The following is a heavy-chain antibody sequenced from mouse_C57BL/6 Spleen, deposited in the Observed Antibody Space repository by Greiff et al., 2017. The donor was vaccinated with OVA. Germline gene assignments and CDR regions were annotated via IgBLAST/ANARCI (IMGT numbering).Heavy chain of an antibody. D-gene: IGHD2-4*01. J-gene: IGHJ2*01. CDR3: ARSDYDYDADFDY. CDR1: GFSLTSYG. Sequence: QVHVKQSGPGLVQPSQSLSIPCTVSGFSLTSYGVHWVRQSPGKGLEWLGVIWSGGSTDYNAAFISRLSISKDNSKSQVFFKMNSLQADDTAIYYCARSDYDYDADFDYWGQGTTLTVSS. V-gene: IGHV2-2*01. CDR2: IWSGGST.